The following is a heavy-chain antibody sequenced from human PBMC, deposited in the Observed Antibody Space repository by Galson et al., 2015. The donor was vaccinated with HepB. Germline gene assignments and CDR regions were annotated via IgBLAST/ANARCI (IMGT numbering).Heavy chain of an antibody. CDR3: ARGYSRSWYSGLGY. CDR2: IYSGGTT. D-gene: IGHD6-13*01. Sequence: SLRLSCAASGFTVSSNHMTWVRQAPGKGLEWVSVIYSGGTTDYADSVKGRFTISRDNSKNTLYLQMHSLRTEDTAVYYCARGYSRSWYSGLGYWGQGTLVTVSS. J-gene: IGHJ4*02. V-gene: IGHV3-53*01. CDR1: GFTVSSNH.